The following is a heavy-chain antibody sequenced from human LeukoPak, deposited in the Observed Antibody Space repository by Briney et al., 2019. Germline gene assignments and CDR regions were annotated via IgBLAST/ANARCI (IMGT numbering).Heavy chain of an antibody. D-gene: IGHD3-9*01. CDR2: IYYSGST. Sequence: KSSETLSLTCTVSGGSISSSSYYWGWVRQPPGKGLEWIGSIYYSGSTYYNPSLKSRLTISVDTSKNQFSLKLSSVTAADTAVYYCATSYDILTGDDYWGQGTLVTVSS. V-gene: IGHV4-39*07. CDR1: GGSISSSSYY. J-gene: IGHJ4*02. CDR3: ATSYDILTGDDY.